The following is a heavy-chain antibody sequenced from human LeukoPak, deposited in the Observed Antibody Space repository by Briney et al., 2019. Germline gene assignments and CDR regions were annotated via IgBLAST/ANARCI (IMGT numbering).Heavy chain of an antibody. CDR1: GGTFSSYA. Sequence: ASVKVSCKASGGTFSSYAISWVRQAPGQGLEWMGRIIPILGIANYAQKFQGRVTITADKSTSTAYMELSSLRSEDTAVYYCARDNIAAAGTSIYWGQGTLVTVSS. V-gene: IGHV1-69*04. J-gene: IGHJ4*02. CDR2: IIPILGIA. CDR3: ARDNIAAAGTSIY. D-gene: IGHD6-13*01.